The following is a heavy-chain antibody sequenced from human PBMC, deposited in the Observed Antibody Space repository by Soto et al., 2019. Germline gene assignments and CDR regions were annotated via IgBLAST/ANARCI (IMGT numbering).Heavy chain of an antibody. CDR1: GFTFSSYA. Sequence: GGSLRLSCAASGFTFSSYAMSWVRQAPGKGLEWVSAISGSGGSTYYEDSLKGRFTISRDKSKNTLYLQMNSLRAEDTAVYYCAKDGRDHILTGYQYYFDYWGQGTLVTVSS. D-gene: IGHD3-9*01. V-gene: IGHV3-23*01. J-gene: IGHJ4*02. CDR2: ISGSGGST. CDR3: AKDGRDHILTGYQYYFDY.